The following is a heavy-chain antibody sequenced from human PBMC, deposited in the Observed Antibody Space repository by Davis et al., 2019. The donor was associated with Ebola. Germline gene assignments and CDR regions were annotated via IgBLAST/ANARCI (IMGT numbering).Heavy chain of an antibody. Sequence: GGSLRLSCAASGFTFSSYAMHWVRQAPGKGLEWVAVISYDGSNKYYADSVKGRFTISRDNSKNTLYLQMNSLRAEDTAVYYCARDDNYVWGSYRENGPFDYWGQGTLVIVSS. D-gene: IGHD3-16*02. CDR3: ARDDNYVWGSYRENGPFDY. V-gene: IGHV3-30-3*01. CDR2: ISYDGSNK. J-gene: IGHJ4*02. CDR1: GFTFSSYA.